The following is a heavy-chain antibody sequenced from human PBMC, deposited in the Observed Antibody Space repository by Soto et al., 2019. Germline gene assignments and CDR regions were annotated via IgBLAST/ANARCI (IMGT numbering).Heavy chain of an antibody. Sequence: QLQLRESGPGLVKPSETLSLTCTVSGGSISSSNYYWAWIRQSPGKGLEWIGSVYYNGFTYYNPSLKGRVTLSVDTSKNQFSLKLTSVTAADTAVYYCARMGDFWSGPGELDPWGQGTLVTVSS. J-gene: IGHJ5*02. CDR1: GGSISSSNYY. V-gene: IGHV4-39*01. CDR3: ARMGDFWSGPGELDP. D-gene: IGHD3-3*01. CDR2: VYYNGFT.